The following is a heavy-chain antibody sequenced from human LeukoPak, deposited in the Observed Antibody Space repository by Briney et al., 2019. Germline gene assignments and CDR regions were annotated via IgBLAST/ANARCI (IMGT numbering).Heavy chain of an antibody. D-gene: IGHD4-11*01. CDR1: GGSISSSSYY. Sequence: SETLSLTCTVSGGSISSSSYYWGWIRQPPGKGLEWIGSIYSSGNTYYNPSLKSRVTISVDTSKNQFSLELSSVTAADTAVYYCARAITTAIFDYWGQGTLVTVSS. J-gene: IGHJ4*02. CDR3: ARAITTAIFDY. V-gene: IGHV4-39*01. CDR2: IYSSGNT.